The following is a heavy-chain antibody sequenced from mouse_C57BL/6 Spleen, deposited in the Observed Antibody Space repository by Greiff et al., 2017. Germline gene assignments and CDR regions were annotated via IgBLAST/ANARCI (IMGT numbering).Heavy chain of an antibody. CDR1: GYTFTDYY. V-gene: IGHV1-76*01. CDR2: IYPGSGNT. J-gene: IGHJ2*01. Sequence: VQLQQSGAELVRPGASVKLSCKASGYTFTDYYINWVKQRPGQGLEWIARIYPGSGNTYYNEKFKGKATLTAEKSSSTAYMQLSSLTSEDSAVYFCAREDDYYGSSLDDWGQGTTLTVSS. CDR3: AREDDYYGSSLDD. D-gene: IGHD1-1*01.